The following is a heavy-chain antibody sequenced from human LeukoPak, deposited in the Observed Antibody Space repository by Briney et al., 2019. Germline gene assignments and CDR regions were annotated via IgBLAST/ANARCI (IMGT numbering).Heavy chain of an antibody. CDR2: IKQDGSEK. J-gene: IGHJ4*02. V-gene: IGHV3-7*01. Sequence: GGSLRLSCAASGFTFSNFGLHWVRQAPGKGLEWVANIKQDGSEKYYVDSVKGRFTISRDNAKNSLYLQMDSLRAEDTALYYCARGGYGSGSYPYWGQGTLVTVSS. CDR1: GFTFSNFG. CDR3: ARGGYGSGSYPY. D-gene: IGHD3-10*01.